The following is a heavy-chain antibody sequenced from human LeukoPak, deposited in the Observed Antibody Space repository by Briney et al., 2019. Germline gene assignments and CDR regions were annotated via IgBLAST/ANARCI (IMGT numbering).Heavy chain of an antibody. J-gene: IGHJ3*01. D-gene: IGHD1-26*01. CDR3: VRGDGNSGRRDGFDV. V-gene: IGHV3-49*04. Sequence: GGSLRLSCTGSVFTFGDYAMTWVRQAPGKGLEWVGLSKSNAYGGATENAASVKGRFSISRDDSNSIAYLQMNSLKIEDTAVYYCVRGDGNSGRRDGFDVWGRGTMVTVSS. CDR1: VFTFGDYA. CDR2: SKSNAYGGAT.